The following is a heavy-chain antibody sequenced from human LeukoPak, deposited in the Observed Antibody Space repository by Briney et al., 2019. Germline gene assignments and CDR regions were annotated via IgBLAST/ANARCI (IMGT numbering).Heavy chain of an antibody. CDR1: GYTFTGYY. Sequence: GASVKVSCKASGYTFTGYYMHWVRQAPGQGLEWMGRINPNSGGTNYAQKFQGRVTMTRDTSTSTAYMELSRLRSDATAVYYCARGYSSSWRWRGNDYMNVWGKGTTVTVSS. CDR2: INPNSGGT. J-gene: IGHJ6*03. D-gene: IGHD6-13*01. V-gene: IGHV1-2*02. CDR3: ARGYSSSWRWRGNDYMNV.